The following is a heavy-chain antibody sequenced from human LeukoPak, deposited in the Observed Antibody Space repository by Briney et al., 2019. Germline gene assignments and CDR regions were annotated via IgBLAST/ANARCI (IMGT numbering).Heavy chain of an antibody. D-gene: IGHD3-3*01. CDR3: ARDYDFWSGYYTIYYGMDV. V-gene: IGHV3-74*01. CDR1: GFTFSSYW. J-gene: IGHJ6*02. Sequence: GGSLRLSCAASGFTFSSYWMHWVRQAPGKGLVWVSRINSDGSSTSYADSVKGRFTISRDNAKNTLYLQMNSLRAEDTAVYYCARDYDFWSGYYTIYYGMDVWGQGTTVTVSS. CDR2: INSDGSST.